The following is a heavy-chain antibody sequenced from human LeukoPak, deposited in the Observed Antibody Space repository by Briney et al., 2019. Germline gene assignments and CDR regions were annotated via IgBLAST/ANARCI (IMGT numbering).Heavy chain of an antibody. CDR3: GRGRVAAIGY. CDR1: GGSFSGYY. D-gene: IGHD2-15*01. J-gene: IGHJ4*02. CDR2: INHSGST. Sequence: SETLSLICAVYGGSFSGYYWSWIRQPPGKGLEWIGEINHSGSTNYNPSLKSRVTISVDTSKNQFSLKLSSVTAADTAVYYCGRGRVAAIGYWGQGTLVTVSS. V-gene: IGHV4-34*01.